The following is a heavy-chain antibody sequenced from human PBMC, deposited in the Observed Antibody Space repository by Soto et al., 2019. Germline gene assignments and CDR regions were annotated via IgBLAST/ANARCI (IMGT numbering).Heavy chain of an antibody. Sequence: QVQLVESGGGVVQPGRSLRLSCAASGFTFSSYATHWVRQAPGKGLEWVAVISYDGSNKYYPDSVKSRFTISRDNSKNTLYLQMNSLRAEDTAVYYCARGPYYDSSTLYFYGMDVWGQGTTVTVSS. CDR3: ARGPYYDSSTLYFYGMDV. D-gene: IGHD3-22*01. CDR1: GFTFSSYA. V-gene: IGHV3-30-3*01. J-gene: IGHJ6*02. CDR2: ISYDGSNK.